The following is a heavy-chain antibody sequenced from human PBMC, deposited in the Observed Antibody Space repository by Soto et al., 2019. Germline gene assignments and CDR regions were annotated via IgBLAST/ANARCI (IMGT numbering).Heavy chain of an antibody. Sequence: GESLKISCEASGYSFTNHWIGWVRQMPGKGLEWMGVIYPGDSDTLYSPSFQGQVTISADKSISTAYLQWSSLKASDTARYYCARGGDCTDGVCYSYSFDYWGQGHLVTVSS. CDR3: ARGGDCTDGVCYSYSFDY. CDR1: GYSFTNHW. D-gene: IGHD2-8*01. V-gene: IGHV5-51*01. CDR2: IYPGDSDT. J-gene: IGHJ4*02.